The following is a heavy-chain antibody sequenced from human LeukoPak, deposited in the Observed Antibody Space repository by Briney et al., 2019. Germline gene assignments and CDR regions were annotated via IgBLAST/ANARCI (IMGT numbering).Heavy chain of an antibody. CDR1: GFTFSSYG. D-gene: IGHD3-22*01. Sequence: PGGSLRLSCAASGFTFSSYGMHWVRQAPGKGLEWVAFIRYDGSNKYYADSVKGRFTISRDNSKNTLYLQMNSLRAEDTAVYYCAKDRSRYDSSAYDFDYWGQGTLVTVSS. J-gene: IGHJ4*02. CDR3: AKDRSRYDSSAYDFDY. V-gene: IGHV3-30*02. CDR2: IRYDGSNK.